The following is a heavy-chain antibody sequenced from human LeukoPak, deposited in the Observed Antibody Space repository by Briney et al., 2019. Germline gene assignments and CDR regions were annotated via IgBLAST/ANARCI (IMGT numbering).Heavy chain of an antibody. CDR2: INGESTRI. J-gene: IGHJ3*02. CDR3: ARDNLWAFDI. Sequence: HAGGSLRLSCAASGFTFSSYSMNWVRQARGKGVEWVSKINGESTRINYADSVKGRFIISRDRAKNSLFLQMNSLRDEDTAVYYCARDNLWAFDIWGQGTMVTVSS. CDR1: GFTFSSYS. D-gene: IGHD3-10*01. V-gene: IGHV3-48*02.